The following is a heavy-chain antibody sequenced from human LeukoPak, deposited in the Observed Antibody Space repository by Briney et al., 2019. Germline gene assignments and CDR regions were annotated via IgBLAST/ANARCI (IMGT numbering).Heavy chain of an antibody. CDR3: ARDEADDYGGTFDY. CDR2: IYYSGST. Sequence: PSETLSLTCTVSGDSITSSSFYWAWIRQPPGKGLEWIGTIYYSGSTYYNPSLKSRVTISVDTSKNQFSLKLSSVTAADTAVYYCARDEADDYGGTFDYWGQGTLVTVSS. D-gene: IGHD4-23*01. CDR1: GDSITSSSFY. V-gene: IGHV4-39*07. J-gene: IGHJ4*02.